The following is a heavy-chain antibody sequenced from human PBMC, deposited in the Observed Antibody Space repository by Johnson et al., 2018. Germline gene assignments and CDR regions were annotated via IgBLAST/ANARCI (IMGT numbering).Heavy chain of an antibody. V-gene: IGHV3-23*04. Sequence: VQLVESGGGLVQPGGSLRLSCAASGFTFSSSAMSWVRQASGKGLEWVSSISGSGGSTYYADSVKGRFTISRDNSKDTLYLQMNSLRAEDTAVYYCGREARAYARGSDAFDIWGQGTMVTVSS. D-gene: IGHD2-21*01. CDR1: GFTFSSSA. CDR3: GREARAYARGSDAFDI. CDR2: ISGSGGST. J-gene: IGHJ3*02.